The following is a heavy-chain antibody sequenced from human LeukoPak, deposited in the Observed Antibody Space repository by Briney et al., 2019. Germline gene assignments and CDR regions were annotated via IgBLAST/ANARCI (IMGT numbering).Heavy chain of an antibody. Sequence: GRSLRLSCAASGFTFSSYGMHWVRQAPGKGLEWVAVIWYDGSNKYYADSVKGRFTITRDNSKNTLYLQINSLRAEDTAVYYCAKYYYDSSGYYTNWGQGTLVTVSS. CDR2: IWYDGSNK. D-gene: IGHD3-22*01. J-gene: IGHJ4*02. V-gene: IGHV3-33*06. CDR1: GFTFSSYG. CDR3: AKYYYDSSGYYTN.